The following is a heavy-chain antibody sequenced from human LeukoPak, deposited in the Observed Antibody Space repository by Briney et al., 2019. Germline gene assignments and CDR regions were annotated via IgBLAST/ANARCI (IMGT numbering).Heavy chain of an antibody. J-gene: IGHJ4*02. Sequence: GGSLRLSCAASGFTFSNYGMIWVRQAPGKGLEWVSGFSGSDGSTYYADSVKGRFTISRDNSKNTLYLQMNILRAEDTAVYCCAKRPVSTSLWTFNDYWGQGTLVTVSS. CDR3: AKRPVSTSLWTFNDY. D-gene: IGHD5/OR15-5a*01. V-gene: IGHV3-23*01. CDR1: GFTFSNYG. CDR2: FSGSDGST.